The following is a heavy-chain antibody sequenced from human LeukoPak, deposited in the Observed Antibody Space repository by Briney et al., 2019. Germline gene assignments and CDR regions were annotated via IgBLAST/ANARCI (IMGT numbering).Heavy chain of an antibody. CDR3: PSLDFWSGYFDY. V-gene: IGHV4-59*01. D-gene: IGHD3-3*01. J-gene: IGHJ4*02. CDR2: IYYSGST. CDR1: GGSISSYY. Sequence: PSETLSLTCTVSGGSISSYYWSWIRQPPGKGLEWIGYIYYSGSTNYNPSLKSRVTISVDTSKNQFSLKLSSVTAADTAVYYCPSLDFWSGYFDYWGQGTLVTVSS.